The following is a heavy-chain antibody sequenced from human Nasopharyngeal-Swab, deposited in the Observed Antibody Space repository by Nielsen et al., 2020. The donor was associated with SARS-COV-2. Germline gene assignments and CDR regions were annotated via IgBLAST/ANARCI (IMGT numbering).Heavy chain of an antibody. J-gene: IGHJ3*02. Sequence: KVSCKASGYSFATYWIGWVRQMPGKGLEWMGIIYPGDSDTRYSPSFQGQVTISADKSINTAYLQWSSLKASDTAMYYCARTAIEGGYYRGDAFDIWGQGTMVTVSS. CDR2: IYPGDSDT. V-gene: IGHV5-51*01. CDR1: GYSFATYW. CDR3: ARTAIEGGYYRGDAFDI. D-gene: IGHD3-22*01.